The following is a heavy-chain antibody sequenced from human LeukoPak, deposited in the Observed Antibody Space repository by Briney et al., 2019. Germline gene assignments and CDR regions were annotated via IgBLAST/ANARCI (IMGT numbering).Heavy chain of an antibody. D-gene: IGHD5-18*01. CDR2: IWYDGSNK. J-gene: IGHJ4*02. V-gene: IGHV3-33*01. CDR3: ARVGDTAMVTGENYFDC. CDR1: GFTFSSYG. Sequence: SLRLSCAASGFTFSSYGMHWVRQAPGKGLEWVAVIWYDGSNKYYADSVKGRFTISRDNSKNTLYLQMNSLRAEDTAVYYCARVGDTAMVTGENYFDCWGQGTLVTVSS.